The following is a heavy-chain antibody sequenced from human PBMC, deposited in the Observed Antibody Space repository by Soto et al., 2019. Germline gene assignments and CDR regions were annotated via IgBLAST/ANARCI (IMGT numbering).Heavy chain of an antibody. V-gene: IGHV1-58*02. CDR2: IVVASGQT. D-gene: IGHD2-15*01. CDR1: GSGFIRSG. CDR3: SADRPDIGVGWWV. J-gene: IGHJ6*02. Sequence: SVKVSCKASGSGFIRSGIQWVRQAHGQRLEWIGWIVVASGQTNYAQNFRGRVAITRDTSTATAYIELTGLTSEDTAVYFCSADRPDIGVGWWVWGQGTTVTVPS.